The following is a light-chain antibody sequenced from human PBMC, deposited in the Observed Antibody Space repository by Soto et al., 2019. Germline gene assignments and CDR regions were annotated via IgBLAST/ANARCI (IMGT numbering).Light chain of an antibody. CDR1: SSDVGYYNY. CDR2: DVN. CDR3: SSYTSSSTYV. V-gene: IGLV2-14*03. J-gene: IGLJ1*01. Sequence: QSALTQPASVSGSPGQSIAISCTGTSSDVGYYNYVSWYRQHPGKAPKVMIYDVNNRPSGVSDRFSGSKSGNTASLTISGLQAEDEADYYCSSYTSSSTYVFGTGTKLTVL.